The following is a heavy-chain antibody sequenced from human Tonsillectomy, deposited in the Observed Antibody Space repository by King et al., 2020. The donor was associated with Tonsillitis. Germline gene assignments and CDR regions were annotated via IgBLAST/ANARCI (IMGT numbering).Heavy chain of an antibody. Sequence: VQLVESGGGLVKPGGSLRLSCAASGFTFSDYYMNWIRQAPGKGLEWISYISSSGSTIYYADSVEGRFTISRDNAKNSLYLQMNSLRAEDTAVYYCAGDRALLDDYVWGSYRFGGYYFDCWGQGALVTVSS. CDR3: AGDRALLDDYVWGSYRFGGYYFDC. J-gene: IGHJ4*02. D-gene: IGHD3-16*02. CDR1: GFTFSDYY. CDR2: ISSSGSTI. V-gene: IGHV3-11*01.